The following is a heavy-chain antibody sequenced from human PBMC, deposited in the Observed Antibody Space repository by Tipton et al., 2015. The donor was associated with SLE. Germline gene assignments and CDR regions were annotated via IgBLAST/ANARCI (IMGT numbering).Heavy chain of an antibody. CDR1: GAAISAYY. D-gene: IGHD3-16*01. J-gene: IGHJ2*01. Sequence: TLSLTCSVSGAAISAYYWSWIRQPPGKGLEWIGYVSYSGSTNYNPSLKSRVTISVDTSMNHLSLKLNSVTAADTAVYYCARDGVRKGWWFFDLWGRGTLVTVSS. CDR3: ARDGVRKGWWFFDL. V-gene: IGHV4-59*01. CDR2: VSYSGST.